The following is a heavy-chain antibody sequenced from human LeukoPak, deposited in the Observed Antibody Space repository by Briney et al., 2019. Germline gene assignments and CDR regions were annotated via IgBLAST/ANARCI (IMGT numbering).Heavy chain of an antibody. D-gene: IGHD6-19*01. J-gene: IGHJ4*02. Sequence: PSETLSLTCTVSGGSISSSSYYWGWIRQPPGKGLEWIGSIYYSGSTYYNPSLKSRVTISVDTSKNQFSLKLSSVTAADTAVYYCARWEWGSGWYFDYWGQGTLVTVSS. CDR2: IYYSGST. CDR1: GGSISSSSYY. CDR3: ARWEWGSGWYFDY. V-gene: IGHV4-39*07.